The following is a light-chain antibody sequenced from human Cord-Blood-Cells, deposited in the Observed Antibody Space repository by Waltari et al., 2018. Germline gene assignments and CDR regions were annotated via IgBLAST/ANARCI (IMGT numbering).Light chain of an antibody. CDR2: AAS. CDR1: QSISSY. CDR3: QQSYSTPYT. V-gene: IGKV1-39*01. J-gene: IGKJ2*01. Sequence: IQMTQSPSSLSASVGDRVIITCRASQSISSYLNWYQQKPGQAPKLLIYAASSLQSGVPSRFSGSGSGTDFTLTISSLQPEDFATYYCQQSYSTPYTFGQGTKLEIK.